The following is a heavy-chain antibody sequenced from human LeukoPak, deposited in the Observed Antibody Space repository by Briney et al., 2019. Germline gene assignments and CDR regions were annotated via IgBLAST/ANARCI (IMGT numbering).Heavy chain of an antibody. Sequence: GASVKASCTASGYTFTSYDINWVRQATGQGREWMGWMNPNSGNTGYAEKFKGRVTMTRNTSKSTVYVEMSSLRAEDTAVYYCARSYSSSRHAFDIWGQGTMVTVSS. J-gene: IGHJ3*02. CDR1: GYTFTSYD. CDR2: MNPNSGNT. V-gene: IGHV1-8*01. D-gene: IGHD6-6*01. CDR3: ARSYSSSRHAFDI.